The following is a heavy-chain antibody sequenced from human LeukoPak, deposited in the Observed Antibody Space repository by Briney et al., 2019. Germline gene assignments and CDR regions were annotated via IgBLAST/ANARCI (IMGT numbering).Heavy chain of an antibody. CDR2: INWNGGST. D-gene: IGHD6-19*01. Sequence: GGSLRLSCAASGFTFDDYGMSWVRQAPGKGLEWVSGINWNGGSTGYADSVKGRFTISIDNAKNSLYLQMNSLRAEDTALYYCARVSDISVAAYFDYWGQGTLVTVSS. CDR1: GFTFDDYG. V-gene: IGHV3-20*04. J-gene: IGHJ4*02. CDR3: ARVSDISVAAYFDY.